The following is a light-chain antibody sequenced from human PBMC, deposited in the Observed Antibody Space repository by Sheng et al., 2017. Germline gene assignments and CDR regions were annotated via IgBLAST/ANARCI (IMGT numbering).Light chain of an antibody. J-gene: IGKJ4*01. CDR1: QSVSSY. CDR2: DAS. CDR3: QQRSSWLT. Sequence: DIVLTQSPDTLSVSPGERATLSCRASQSVSSYLAWYQQKPGQAPRLLIYDASNRATGIPARFSGSGSGTDFTLTISSLEPEDFAVYYCQQRSSWLTFGGGTKVEIK. V-gene: IGKV3-11*01.